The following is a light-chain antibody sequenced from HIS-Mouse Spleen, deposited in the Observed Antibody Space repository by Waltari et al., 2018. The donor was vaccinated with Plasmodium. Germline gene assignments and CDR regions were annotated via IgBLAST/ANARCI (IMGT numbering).Light chain of an antibody. Sequence: SYELTQPPSVSVSPGQTARIPCSGDALPKKYAYWYQQKSGQAPVLVIYEDSKRPSGIPERCSGARSGTMATWTISGAQVEDEADYYCYSTDSSGNHRVFGGGTKLTVL. CDR1: ALPKKY. V-gene: IGLV3-10*01. CDR3: YSTDSSGNHRV. CDR2: EDS. J-gene: IGLJ3*02.